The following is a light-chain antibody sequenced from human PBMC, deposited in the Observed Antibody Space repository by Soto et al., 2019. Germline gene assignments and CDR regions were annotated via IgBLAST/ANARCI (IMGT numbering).Light chain of an antibody. V-gene: IGKV3-11*01. CDR1: QSVSSY. J-gene: IGKJ2*01. Sequence: EIVLTQSPATLSLSPGERATLSCRASQSVSSYLAWSQQKPGQAPRLLIYDASNRATGIPARFSVGGSVSDFTLTFCSLEPEDFAVYNCQEGFNWPCFTFDQGTKLVIK. CDR2: DAS. CDR3: QEGFNWPCFT.